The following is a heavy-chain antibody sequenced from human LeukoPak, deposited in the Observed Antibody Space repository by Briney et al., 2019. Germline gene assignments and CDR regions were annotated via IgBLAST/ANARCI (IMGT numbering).Heavy chain of an antibody. J-gene: IGHJ4*02. CDR2: INPKSGGT. Sequence: ASVKVSCKASGHTFTGYYMHWVRQAPGQGLEWMGWINPKSGGTNYAQKLQGRVTMTTDTSTSTAYIELRSLRSDDTAVYYCARDTGIAVAGTGDFDYWGQGTLVTVSS. D-gene: IGHD6-13*01. CDR1: GHTFTGYY. V-gene: IGHV1-2*02. CDR3: ARDTGIAVAGTGDFDY.